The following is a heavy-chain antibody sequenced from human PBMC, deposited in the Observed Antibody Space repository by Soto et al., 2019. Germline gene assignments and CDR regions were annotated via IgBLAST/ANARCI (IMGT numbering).Heavy chain of an antibody. V-gene: IGHV3-23*01. Sequence: GGSRRLSCAASGFTFSSYAMSWVRQAPGKGLEWVSAISGSGGSTYYADSVKGRFTISRDNSKNTLYLQMNSLRAEDTAVYYCAKGAHPNYYYYGMDVWGQGTTVTVSS. J-gene: IGHJ6*02. CDR2: ISGSGGST. CDR3: AKGAHPNYYYYGMDV. CDR1: GFTFSSYA.